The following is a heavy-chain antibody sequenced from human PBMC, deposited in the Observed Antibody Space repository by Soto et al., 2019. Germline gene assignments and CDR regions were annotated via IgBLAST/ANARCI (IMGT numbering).Heavy chain of an antibody. CDR1: GGSISSGGYS. J-gene: IGHJ4*02. D-gene: IGHD2-15*01. CDR2: IYHSGST. CDR3: AAGGVLPPYY. V-gene: IGHV4-30-2*01. Sequence: QLQLQESGSGLVKPSQTLSLTCAVSGGSISSGGYSWSWIRQPPGKGLEWIGYIYHSGSTYYHPSLKSRFTISVDMSNNQFSLKLSSVTAASPAVYYCAAGGVLPPYYCGKGTLVTFSS.